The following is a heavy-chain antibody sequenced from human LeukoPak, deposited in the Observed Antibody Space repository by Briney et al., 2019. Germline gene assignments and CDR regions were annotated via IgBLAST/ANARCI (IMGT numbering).Heavy chain of an antibody. CDR1: GGSFSGYY. CDR3: ARGGRDWFDP. Sequence: PSETLSLTCAVYGGSFSGYYWSWIRQPPGKGLEWIGEINHSGSTNYNPSLKSRVTISVDTSKKQFSLKLSSVTAADTAVYYCARGGRDWFDPWGQGTLVTVSS. CDR2: INHSGST. V-gene: IGHV4-34*01. J-gene: IGHJ5*02.